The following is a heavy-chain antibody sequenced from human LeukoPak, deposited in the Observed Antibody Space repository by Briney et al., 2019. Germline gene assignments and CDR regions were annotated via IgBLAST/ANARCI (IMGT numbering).Heavy chain of an antibody. CDR3: ARVKGDYCVDY. Sequence: AGGSLRLSCAASGFTFSEYYMSWIRQAPGKGLEWVSYISSRTSSHTKYADSVKGRFTISRDNAKNSLYLQMNSLRAEDTAVYYCARVKGDYCVDYWGQGTVVTVSS. D-gene: IGHD4-17*01. J-gene: IGHJ4*02. CDR1: GFTFSEYY. CDR2: ISSRTSSHT. V-gene: IGHV3-11*06.